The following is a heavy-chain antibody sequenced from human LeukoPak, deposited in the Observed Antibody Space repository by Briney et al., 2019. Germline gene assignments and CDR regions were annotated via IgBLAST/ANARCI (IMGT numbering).Heavy chain of an antibody. V-gene: IGHV3-11*01. D-gene: IGHD6-19*01. J-gene: IGHJ2*01. Sequence: PGGSLRLSCAASGFTFSDYYMSWIRQAPGKGLEWVSYISSSGSTIYYADSVKGRFTISRDNAKNSLYLQMNSLRAEDTAVYYCARSASIGWSQSYFDRWGHGTLVTVSS. CDR2: ISSSGSTI. CDR3: ARSASIGWSQSYFDR. CDR1: GFTFSDYY.